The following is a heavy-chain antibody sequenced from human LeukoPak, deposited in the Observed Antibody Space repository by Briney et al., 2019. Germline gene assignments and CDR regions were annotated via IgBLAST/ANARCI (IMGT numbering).Heavy chain of an antibody. D-gene: IGHD2-15*01. CDR3: ARGPNIVVVVAATHCYYGMDV. CDR1: GFTFSSYA. J-gene: IGHJ6*02. CDR2: ISYDGSNK. V-gene: IGHV3-30*04. Sequence: GRSLRLSCAASGFTFSSYAMHWVRQAPGKGLEWVAVISYDGSNKYYAGSVKGRFTISRDNSKNTLYLQMNSLRAEDTAVYYCARGPNIVVVVAATHCYYGMDVWGQGTTVTVSS.